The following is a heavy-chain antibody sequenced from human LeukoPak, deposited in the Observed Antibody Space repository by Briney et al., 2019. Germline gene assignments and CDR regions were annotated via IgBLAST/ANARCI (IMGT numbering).Heavy chain of an antibody. CDR2: INHSGST. CDR1: GGSFSGYY. D-gene: IGHD3-3*01. Sequence: SETLSLTCAVYGGSFSGYYWSWIRQPPGKGLEWIGEINHSGSTNYNPSLKSRVTISVDTSKNQFSLKLSSVTAADTAVYYCARGPEWLPSPEHWGQGTLVTVSS. J-gene: IGHJ1*01. V-gene: IGHV4-34*01. CDR3: ARGPEWLPSPEH.